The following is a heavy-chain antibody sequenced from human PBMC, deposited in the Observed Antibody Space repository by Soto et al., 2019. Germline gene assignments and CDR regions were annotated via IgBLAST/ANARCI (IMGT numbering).Heavy chain of an antibody. V-gene: IGHV3-30-3*01. CDR1: GFTFSSFS. J-gene: IGHJ4*02. CDR2: VSYDGSTI. Sequence: QVQLEESGGGVVQPGRSLSLSCAASGFTFSSFSLHWVRQAPGKGLEWLALVSYDGSTIYNPDSVKGRFIISRDNSKNILYLQLNSLRPEDMAVYYCARTTTVAGTPEFDYWGQGTLVTVSS. CDR3: ARTTTVAGTPEFDY. D-gene: IGHD6-19*01.